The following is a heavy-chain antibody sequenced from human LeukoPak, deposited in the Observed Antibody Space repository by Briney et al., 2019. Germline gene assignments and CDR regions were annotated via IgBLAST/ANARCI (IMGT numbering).Heavy chain of an antibody. Sequence: GGSLRLSCAASGFTLTSYAVRWVRQAPGKGLEWVAFIRYDEINKYYADSVKGRFTISRDSSKNTLYLQMNSLRAEDTAVYYCARARAARIYYFDYWGQGTLVTVSS. J-gene: IGHJ4*02. CDR2: IRYDEINK. CDR3: ARARAARIYYFDY. V-gene: IGHV3-30*02. CDR1: GFTLTSYA. D-gene: IGHD6-6*01.